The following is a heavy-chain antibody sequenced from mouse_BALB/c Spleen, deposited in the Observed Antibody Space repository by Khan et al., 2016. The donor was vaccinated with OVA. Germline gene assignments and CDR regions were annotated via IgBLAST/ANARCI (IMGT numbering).Heavy chain of an antibody. Sequence: EVQLVESGGDLVKPGGSLKLSCAASGFNFSSYGMSWVRQTPDKRLEWVASISRGGGYTYYADSVKGRFTISRDNAENTLYLQMSSLKSEDTAMFYCTRAYYGNDYYAMDNWGQGTSVTVSS. J-gene: IGHJ4*01. CDR2: ISRGGGYT. V-gene: IGHV5-6*01. CDR1: GFNFSSYG. D-gene: IGHD2-9*01. CDR3: TRAYYGNDYYAMDN.